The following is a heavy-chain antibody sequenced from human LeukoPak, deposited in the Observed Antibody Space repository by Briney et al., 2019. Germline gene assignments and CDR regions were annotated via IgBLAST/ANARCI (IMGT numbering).Heavy chain of an antibody. V-gene: IGHV3-7*03. D-gene: IGHD3-16*01. Sequence: GGSLRLSCAASGLTFSSYWMTWVRQAPGKGLEWVANIKPDGSEKNYVDSVKGRFTISRDNAKNTLYLQMNSLRAEDTAVYYCAKVGGGYYYYYYYMDVWGKGTTVTISS. CDR1: GLTFSSYW. CDR3: AKVGGGYYYYYYYMDV. J-gene: IGHJ6*03. CDR2: IKPDGSEK.